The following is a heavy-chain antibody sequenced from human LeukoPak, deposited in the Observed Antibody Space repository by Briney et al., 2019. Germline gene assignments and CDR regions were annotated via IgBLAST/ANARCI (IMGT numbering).Heavy chain of an antibody. V-gene: IGHV4-34*01. J-gene: IGHJ5*02. CDR1: GGSFSGYY. D-gene: IGHD3-10*01. CDR2: INHSGST. Sequence: SETLSLTCAVYGGSFSGYYWSWIRQPPGKGLEWIGEINHSGSTNYNPSLKSRVTISVDTSKNQFSLKLSSVTAADTAVYYCARVVWYYYGSGTVAWFDPWGQGTLVTVSS. CDR3: ARVVWYYYGSGTVAWFDP.